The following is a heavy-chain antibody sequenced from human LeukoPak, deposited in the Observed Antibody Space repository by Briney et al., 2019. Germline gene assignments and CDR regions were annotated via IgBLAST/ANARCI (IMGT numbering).Heavy chain of an antibody. D-gene: IGHD3-9*01. CDR3: ARVSDYDILTGYSLGY. V-gene: IGHV3-30*03. CDR2: ISYGGSNK. Sequence: PGRSLRLSCAASGFTFSSYGMHWVRQAPGKGLEWVAVISYGGSNKYYADSVKGRFTISRDNSKNTLYLQMNSLRAEDTAVYYCARVSDYDILTGYSLGYWGQGTLVTVSS. CDR1: GFTFSSYG. J-gene: IGHJ4*02.